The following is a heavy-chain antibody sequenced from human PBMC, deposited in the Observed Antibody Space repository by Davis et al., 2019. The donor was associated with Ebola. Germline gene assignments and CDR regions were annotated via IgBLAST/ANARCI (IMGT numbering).Heavy chain of an antibody. CDR1: GFAFYSYA. J-gene: IGHJ4*02. Sequence: GGSLRLSCAASGFAFYSYALHWVRQVPGKGLEWVAVISADGTNKKHADSVEGRFTISRDKSKSTLYLEMRRVRLEDTAVYYCARGAAVMTTGDFPDWGQGTLVTVSS. CDR2: ISADGTNK. V-gene: IGHV3-30*15. D-gene: IGHD4-11*01. CDR3: ARGAAVMTTGDFPD.